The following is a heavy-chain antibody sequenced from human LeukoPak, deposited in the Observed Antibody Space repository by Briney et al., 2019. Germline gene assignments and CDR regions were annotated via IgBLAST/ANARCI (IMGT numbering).Heavy chain of an antibody. D-gene: IGHD5-24*01. CDR1: GFTFSTYS. J-gene: IGHJ4*02. CDR2: ITSSNSYI. V-gene: IGHV3-21*01. CDR3: AKVDGYNVGY. Sequence: GGSLRLSCAASGFTFSTYSMNWVRQAPGKGLEWVSSITSSNSYIHYADSVKGRFTISRDNSKNTLYLQMNSLRAEDTAVYYCAKVDGYNVGYWGQGTLVSVSS.